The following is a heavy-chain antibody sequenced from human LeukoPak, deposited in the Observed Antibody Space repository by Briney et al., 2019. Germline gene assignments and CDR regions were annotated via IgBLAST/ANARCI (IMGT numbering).Heavy chain of an antibody. CDR3: ARDLIFGVVVDY. CDR2: ISSSGSTI. Sequence: PGGSLRLSCAASGFTSSDYYMSWIRQAPGKGLEWVSYISSSGSTIYYADSVKGRFAISRDNAKNSLYLQMNSLRAEDTAVYYCARDLIFGVVVDYWGQGTLVTVSS. J-gene: IGHJ4*02. CDR1: GFTSSDYY. V-gene: IGHV3-11*04. D-gene: IGHD3-3*01.